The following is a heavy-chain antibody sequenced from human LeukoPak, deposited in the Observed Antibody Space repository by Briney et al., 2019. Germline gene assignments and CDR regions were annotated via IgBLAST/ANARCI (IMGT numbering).Heavy chain of an antibody. CDR3: AREGGFYRPLDD. CDR1: GGSVINTTW. D-gene: IGHD3-3*01. J-gene: IGHJ4*02. V-gene: IGHV4-4*02. CDR2: VHLDGRT. Sequence: SETLSLTCGVSGGSVINTTWWTWVRQPPGKGLEWIGEVHLDGRTNYNPSLESRLTMSVDVSENQVSLKLTSVTAADTAVYYCAREGGFYRPLDDSGQGTLATVSS.